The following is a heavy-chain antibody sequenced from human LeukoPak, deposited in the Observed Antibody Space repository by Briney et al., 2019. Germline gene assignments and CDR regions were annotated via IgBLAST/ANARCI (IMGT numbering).Heavy chain of an antibody. CDR1: GGSVSIGNYY. D-gene: IGHD2-8*01. J-gene: IGHJ5*02. CDR2: VYYSGST. Sequence: PSETLSLTCTVSGGSVSIGNYYWSWIRQPPGKGLEWIGYVYYSGSTYYNPSLESRVTLSRDTSTNQFSLKLSSVTAADTAVYFCGKMTADLNNGGSSDPPLDPWGQGILITVSS. V-gene: IGHV4-30-4*01. CDR3: GKMTADLNNGGSSDPPLDP.